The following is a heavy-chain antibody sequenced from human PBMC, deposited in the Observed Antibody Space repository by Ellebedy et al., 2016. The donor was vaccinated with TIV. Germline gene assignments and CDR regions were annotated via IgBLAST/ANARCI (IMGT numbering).Heavy chain of an antibody. CDR1: GGSISSNSYY. Sequence: SETLSLTXTVSGGSISSNSYYWGWIRQHPGMGLEWIGYIYYSGSTYYNPSLNSLVTISVDTSKNQFSLKLSSVTAADTAVYYCARDLGPRSIAGTGLDPWGQGTLVTVSS. CDR3: ARDLGPRSIAGTGLDP. D-gene: IGHD1-20*01. J-gene: IGHJ5*02. V-gene: IGHV4-31*01. CDR2: IYYSGST.